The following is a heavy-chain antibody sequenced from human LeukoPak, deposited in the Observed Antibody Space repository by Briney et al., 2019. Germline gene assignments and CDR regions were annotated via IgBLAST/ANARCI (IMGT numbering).Heavy chain of an antibody. CDR3: ARGGRYNILTGFRRDRHDAFDI. CDR2: ISSDGKNK. D-gene: IGHD3-9*01. CDR1: VLTFSTYA. J-gene: IGHJ3*02. V-gene: IGHV3-30*04. Sequence: GGSLRLSCAASVLTFSTYAIHWVRQAPGKGLEWVALISSDGKNKHYADSVKGRFTISRDNSKNTLYLQMNSLRAEDTAVYYCARGGRYNILTGFRRDRHDAFDIWGQGTLVTVSS.